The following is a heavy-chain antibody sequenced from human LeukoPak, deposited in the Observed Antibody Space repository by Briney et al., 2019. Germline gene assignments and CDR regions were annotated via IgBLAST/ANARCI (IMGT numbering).Heavy chain of an antibody. CDR1: GFTFSRCA. D-gene: IGHD2-2*01. CDR2: ISYDANIGSNK. J-gene: IGHJ4*02. CDR3: ARGYCSSTACPPCDY. Sequence: GGSLRLSCATSGFTFSRCAMHWVRQAPGKGLEWVALISYDANIGSNKYYADSVKGRFTISRDNSKNTLYLQMNSLRAEDTAVYSCARGYCSSTACPPCDYWGQGTLVTVSS. V-gene: IGHV3-30-3*01.